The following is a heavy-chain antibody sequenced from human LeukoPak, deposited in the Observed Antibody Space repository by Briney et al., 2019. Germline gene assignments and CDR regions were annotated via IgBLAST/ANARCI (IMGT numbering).Heavy chain of an antibody. CDR1: SYSINSNYY. CDR3: ARVSLDHAFDI. J-gene: IGHJ3*02. CDR2: IYHTGST. Sequence: SETLSLTCSVSSYSINSNYYWGWIRQSPGKGLEWIGSIYHTGSTYYNPSLKSRVTISLDASNKQFSLRLSSVTAADTAVYYCARVSLDHAFDIWGQGTMVTVSS. V-gene: IGHV4-38-2*02.